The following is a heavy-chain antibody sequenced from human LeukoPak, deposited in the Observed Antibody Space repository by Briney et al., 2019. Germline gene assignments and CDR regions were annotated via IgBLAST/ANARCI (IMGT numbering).Heavy chain of an antibody. CDR2: ISGSGGST. CDR1: GFTVSTNY. J-gene: IGHJ6*02. D-gene: IGHD6-13*01. Sequence: GGSLRLSCAASGFTVSTNYMSWVRQAPGKGLEWVSAISGSGGSTYYADSVKGRFTISRDNSKNTLYLQMNSLRAEDTAVYYCAKAPRAAAGTYNGMDVWGQGTMVTVSS. V-gene: IGHV3-23*01. CDR3: AKAPRAAAGTYNGMDV.